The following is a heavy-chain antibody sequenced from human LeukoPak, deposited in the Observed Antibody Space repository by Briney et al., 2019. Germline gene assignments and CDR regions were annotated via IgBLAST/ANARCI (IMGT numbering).Heavy chain of an antibody. V-gene: IGHV3-23*01. CDR2: ISDSGGYT. D-gene: IGHD3-22*01. J-gene: IGHJ4*02. CDR1: GFTFSTYA. Sequence: GGSLRLSCAVSGFTFSTYAMSWVRQAPGKGLEWVATISDSGGYTYYPDSLKGRFTISRDNSKKTLHLHMRSLRAEDTAVYYCAKDRGYSGSGYYVDYWGQGTLVTVSS. CDR3: AKDRGYSGSGYYVDY.